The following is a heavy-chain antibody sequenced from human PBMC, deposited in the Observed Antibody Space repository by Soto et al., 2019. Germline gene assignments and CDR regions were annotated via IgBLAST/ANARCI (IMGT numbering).Heavy chain of an antibody. CDR3: AKGGRWDTAMPRAAFDY. Sequence: GGSLRLSCAASGFTFDDYTMHWVRQAPGKGLEWVSLISWDGGSTYYADSVKGRFTISRDNSKNSLYLQMNSLRTEDTALYYCAKGGRWDTAMPRAAFDYWGQGTLVTVSS. CDR2: ISWDGGST. J-gene: IGHJ4*02. CDR1: GFTFDDYT. D-gene: IGHD5-18*01. V-gene: IGHV3-43*01.